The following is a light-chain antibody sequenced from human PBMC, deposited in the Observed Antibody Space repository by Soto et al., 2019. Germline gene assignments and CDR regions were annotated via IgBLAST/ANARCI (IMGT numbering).Light chain of an antibody. Sequence: EIVLTQSPGTLSLSPLEIATLSFMASQSVSNNYLAWYQQKPGQAPRLLIYGASNRATGIPDRFSGSGSGTDFTLTISRLEPEDFAVYYCQQCGSSPITFGQGTRLEIK. J-gene: IGKJ5*01. CDR3: QQCGSSPIT. CDR2: GAS. CDR1: QSVSNNY. V-gene: IGKV3-20*01.